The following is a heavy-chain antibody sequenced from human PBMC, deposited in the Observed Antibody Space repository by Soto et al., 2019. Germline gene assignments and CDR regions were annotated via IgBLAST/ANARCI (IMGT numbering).Heavy chain of an antibody. J-gene: IGHJ6*02. CDR1: GFTFSDYY. Sequence: PGGSLRLSCAASGFTFSDYYVRWLRQAPGKGREWVSYISSSSSYTNYADSVKGRFTISRDNAKNSLYLQMNSLRAEDTAVYYCARARGEGDIFTGYYFYYGMDVWGQGTTVTVS. V-gene: IGHV3-11*06. CDR2: ISSSSSYT. D-gene: IGHD3-9*01. CDR3: ARARGEGDIFTGYYFYYGMDV.